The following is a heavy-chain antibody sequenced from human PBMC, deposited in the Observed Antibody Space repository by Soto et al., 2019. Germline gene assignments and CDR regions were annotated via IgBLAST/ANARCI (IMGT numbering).Heavy chain of an antibody. CDR3: VKGGYSYGYSPFDI. Sequence: SGGSLRLSCSASRFTFSNYAMFWVRQAPGKGLEFVSALSSNGRSTYYADSVQGRFTISRDNSQNTLYLQMSSLRAEDTAIYYCVKGGYSYGYSPFDIWGQGTMVTVSS. J-gene: IGHJ3*02. CDR1: RFTFSNYA. V-gene: IGHV3-64D*06. CDR2: LSSNGRST. D-gene: IGHD5-18*01.